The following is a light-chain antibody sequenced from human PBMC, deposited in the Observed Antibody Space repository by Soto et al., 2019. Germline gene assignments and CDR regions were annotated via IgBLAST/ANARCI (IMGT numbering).Light chain of an antibody. Sequence: QLVLTQPPSASGTPGQSLTISCSGSSSNIGSHFVYWYQHLPGTAPKLLIFRDGQRPSGVPDRFFGSKSGTSASLAITGLRSEDEADYYCAVWDQSLTGWVFGGGTKVTVL. CDR3: AVWDQSLTGWV. CDR1: SSNIGSHF. J-gene: IGLJ3*02. CDR2: RDG. V-gene: IGLV1-47*01.